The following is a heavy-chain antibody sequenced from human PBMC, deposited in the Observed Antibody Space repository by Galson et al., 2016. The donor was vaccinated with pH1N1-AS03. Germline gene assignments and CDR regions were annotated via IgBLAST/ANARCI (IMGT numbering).Heavy chain of an antibody. Sequence: SLRLSCAASGFTFSDYDMSWIRQAPGKGLEWVSSISSSSSPIYYADSVKGRFTTSRDNAKNSVYLQMNRLRAEDTAVYYCARVSGGSRLLIFDFWGQGTLVTVSS. J-gene: IGHJ4*02. CDR3: ARVSGGSRLLIFDF. V-gene: IGHV3-11*04. CDR2: ISSSSSPI. D-gene: IGHD3-10*02. CDR1: GFTFSDYD.